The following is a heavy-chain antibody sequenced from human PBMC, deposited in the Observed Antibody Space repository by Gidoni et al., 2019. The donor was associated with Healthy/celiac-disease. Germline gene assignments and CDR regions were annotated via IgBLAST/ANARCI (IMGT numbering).Heavy chain of an antibody. CDR1: GSTFSSYS. D-gene: IGHD3-10*01. CDR2: ISSSSSYI. Sequence: EVQLVEYGGGLVKTGGSRRLSCAASGSTFSSYSMNGVRQAPGTGLEWVSSISSSSSYIYYADSLKGRFTISRDNAKNSLYLQMNSLRAEDTAVYYCARIFYGVINPIWGQGTLVTVSS. V-gene: IGHV3-21*01. J-gene: IGHJ4*02. CDR3: ARIFYGVINPI.